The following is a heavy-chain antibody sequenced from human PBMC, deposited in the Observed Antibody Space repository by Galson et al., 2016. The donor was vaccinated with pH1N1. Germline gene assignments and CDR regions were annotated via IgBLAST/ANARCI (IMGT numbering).Heavy chain of an antibody. J-gene: IGHJ4*02. CDR3: AKGFGFLNGYYDF. CDR2: ISWNSGSI. V-gene: IGHV3-9*01. Sequence: SLRLSCAASGFTFDDYAMHWVRQAPGKGLEWVSGISWNSGSIGYADFVKGRFTISRDNAKNSLYLQMNSLRAEDTALYYCAKGFGFLNGYYDFWGQGTLVTVSS. D-gene: IGHD3-9*01. CDR1: GFTFDDYA.